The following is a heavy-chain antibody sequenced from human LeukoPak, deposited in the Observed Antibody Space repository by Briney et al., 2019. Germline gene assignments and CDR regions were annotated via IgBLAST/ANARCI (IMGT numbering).Heavy chain of an antibody. CDR3: ARVPPIHPPSKGPSWFDP. D-gene: IGHD4-11*01. CDR2: IYYSGST. V-gene: IGHV4-30-4*08. J-gene: IGHJ5*02. Sequence: KPSETLSLTCAVYGGSFSGYYWSWIRQPPGKGLEWIGYIYYSGSTYYNPSLKSRVTISVDTSKNQFSLKLSSVTAADTAVYYCARVPPIHPPSKGPSWFDPWGQGTLVTVSS. CDR1: GGSFSGYY.